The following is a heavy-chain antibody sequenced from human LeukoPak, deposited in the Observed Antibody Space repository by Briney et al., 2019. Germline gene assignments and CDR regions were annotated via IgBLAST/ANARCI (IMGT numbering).Heavy chain of an antibody. CDR1: GGTFISYA. J-gene: IGHJ4*02. CDR2: IIPIFGTA. V-gene: IGHV1-69*05. CDR3: ARGGRYYYDSSGYYYS. Sequence: ASVKVSCKASGGTFISYAISWVRQAPGQGLEWMGGIIPIFGTANYAQKFQGRVTITTDESTSTAYMELSSLRSEDTAVYYCARGGRYYYDSSGYYYSWGQGTLVTVSS. D-gene: IGHD3-22*01.